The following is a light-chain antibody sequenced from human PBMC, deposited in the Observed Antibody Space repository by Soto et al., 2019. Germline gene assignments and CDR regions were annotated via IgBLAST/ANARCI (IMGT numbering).Light chain of an antibody. J-gene: IGKJ1*01. CDR1: QSVSNY. CDR2: DAS. Sequence: EIVLTQSPATLSLSPGERATLSCRASQSVSNYFAWYQQKPGQAPRLLIYDASKRATGIPARLSGRGSGTDFAITISSIGPEDVAVYYCQQRSAWPLTFGEGTKVEF. CDR3: QQRSAWPLT. V-gene: IGKV3-11*01.